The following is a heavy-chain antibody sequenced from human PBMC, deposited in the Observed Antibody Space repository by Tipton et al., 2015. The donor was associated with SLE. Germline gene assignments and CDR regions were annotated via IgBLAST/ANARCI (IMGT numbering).Heavy chain of an antibody. V-gene: IGHV4-39*07. Sequence: LRLFCTVSGGSISSSRYYWGWIRQPPGKGLEWIGSIYYSGSTYYNPSLKSRVTISVDTSKNQFSLTLSSVTAADTAVYYCARQGRFTGLDYWGQGTLVTVSS. CDR2: IYYSGST. J-gene: IGHJ4*02. CDR3: ARQGRFTGLDY. CDR1: GGSISSSRYY. D-gene: IGHD3-10*01.